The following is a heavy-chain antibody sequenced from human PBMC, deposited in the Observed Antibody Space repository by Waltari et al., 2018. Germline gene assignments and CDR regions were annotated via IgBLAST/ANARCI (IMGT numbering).Heavy chain of an antibody. D-gene: IGHD4-4*01. J-gene: IGHJ4*02. CDR2: INNRGST. CDR3: ARIAIDYSVDY. V-gene: IGHV4-34*01. Sequence: QVQLQQWGAGLLKPSETLSLTCAVYGGSFSGYYWSWIRQPPGKGLEWIGEINNRGSTNYNPALKSRVTISVDTSKNQFSLKLSSVTAADTAVHYCARIAIDYSVDYWGQGTLVTVSS. CDR1: GGSFSGYY.